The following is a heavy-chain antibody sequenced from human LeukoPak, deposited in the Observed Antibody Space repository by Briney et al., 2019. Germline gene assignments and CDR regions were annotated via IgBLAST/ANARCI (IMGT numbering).Heavy chain of an antibody. V-gene: IGHV3-30*04. J-gene: IGHJ1*01. CDR1: GFTFSSYV. Sequence: PGGSLRLSCAASGFTFSSYVMHWVRQAPGRGLECVAVISSDGSDKYYAASVRGRFTISRDNAKNSLSLQMNSLRVEDTAVYYCARELVVGPAEYFQNWGQGTLVTVSS. CDR3: ARELVVGPAEYFQN. D-gene: IGHD2-8*02. CDR2: ISSDGSDK.